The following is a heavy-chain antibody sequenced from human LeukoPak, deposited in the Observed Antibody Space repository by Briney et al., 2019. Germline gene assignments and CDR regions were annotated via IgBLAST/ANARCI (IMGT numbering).Heavy chain of an antibody. V-gene: IGHV1-69*04. D-gene: IGHD4-17*01. CDR1: GGTFSSYA. CDR2: IIPILGIA. Sequence: SVKVSCKASGGTFSSYAISWVRQAPGQGLEWMGRIIPILGIANYAQKFQGRVTITADKSTSTAYMELSSLRSEDTAVYYCARGPHDYAYNWFDPWGQGTLVTVSS. J-gene: IGHJ5*02. CDR3: ARGPHDYAYNWFDP.